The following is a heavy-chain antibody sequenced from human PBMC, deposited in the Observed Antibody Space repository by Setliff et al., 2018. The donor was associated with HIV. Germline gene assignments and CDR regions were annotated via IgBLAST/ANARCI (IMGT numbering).Heavy chain of an antibody. CDR1: GDSLSDTTYY. Sequence: PSETLSLTCSVSGDSLSDTTYYWGWIRQPPGKGLEWIGNIYHNGSTLYKPSLKRRVTMSVDTSKNQFSLKLSSVTAADTAVYYCASYYGADEPSYYFDFRGPGTQVTVPS. J-gene: IGHJ4*02. D-gene: IGHD3-22*01. V-gene: IGHV4-39*01. CDR3: ASYYGADEPSYYFDF. CDR2: IYHNGST.